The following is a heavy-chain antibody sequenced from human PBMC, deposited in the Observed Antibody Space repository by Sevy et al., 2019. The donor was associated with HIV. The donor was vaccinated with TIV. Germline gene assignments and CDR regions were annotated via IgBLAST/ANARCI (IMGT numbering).Heavy chain of an antibody. D-gene: IGHD3-10*01. J-gene: IGHJ4*02. V-gene: IGHV3-23*01. CDR2: ISGSGGST. CDR3: AKDPESMVRGPNLVGDY. Sequence: GGSLRLSCAASGFTFSSYAMSWVRQAPGKGLEWVSAISGSGGSTYYADSVKGRFTISRDKSKNTLYLQMNSLRAEDTAVYYCAKDPESMVRGPNLVGDYWGQGTLVTVSS. CDR1: GFTFSSYA.